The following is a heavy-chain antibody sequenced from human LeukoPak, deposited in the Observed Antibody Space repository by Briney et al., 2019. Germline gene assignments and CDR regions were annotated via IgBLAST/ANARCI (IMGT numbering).Heavy chain of an antibody. CDR2: IYYSGST. J-gene: IGHJ3*02. Sequence: SETPSLTCTVSGGSISSYYWSWIRRPPGKGLEWIGYIYYSGSTNYNPSLKSRVTISVDTSKNQFSLKLSSVTAADTAVYYCARRVDFWSGYYDAFDIWGQGTMVTVSS. V-gene: IGHV4-59*08. CDR3: ARRVDFWSGYYDAFDI. D-gene: IGHD3-3*01. CDR1: GGSISSYY.